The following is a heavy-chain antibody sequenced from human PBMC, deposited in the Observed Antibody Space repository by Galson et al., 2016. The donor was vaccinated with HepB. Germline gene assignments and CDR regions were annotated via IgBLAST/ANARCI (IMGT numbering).Heavy chain of an antibody. D-gene: IGHD5-24*01. CDR1: GASVSSSDSY. J-gene: IGHJ3*02. CDR3: ARDRDGNNPFDAFDI. CDR2: IFYSGIT. V-gene: IGHV4-39*07. Sequence: SETLSLTCAVSGASVSSSDSYWVWIRQPPGKGLEWIGSIFYSGITYYSPSLESRVTISIDTSKNQFSLRLTSVTAADTAVYYCARDRDGNNPFDAFDIWGQGTMVTVSS.